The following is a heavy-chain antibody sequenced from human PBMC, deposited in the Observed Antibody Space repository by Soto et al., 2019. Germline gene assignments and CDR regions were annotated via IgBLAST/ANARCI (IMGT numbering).Heavy chain of an antibody. D-gene: IGHD6-6*01. CDR1: GYSFTSYW. J-gene: IGHJ4*02. CDR3: ERIWSARIAARGADY. CDR2: IYPGDSDT. Sequence: GESLKISCKGSGYSFTSYWIGWVRQMPGKGLEWMGIIYPGDSDTRYSPSFQGQVTISADKSISTAYLQWSSLKASDTAMYYCERIWSARIAARGADYWGQGTLVTVSS. V-gene: IGHV5-51*01.